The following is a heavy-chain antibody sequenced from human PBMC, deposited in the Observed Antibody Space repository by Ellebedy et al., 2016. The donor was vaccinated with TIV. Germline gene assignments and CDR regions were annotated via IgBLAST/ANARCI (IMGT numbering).Heavy chain of an antibody. J-gene: IGHJ5*02. CDR1: GDSITNYY. V-gene: IGHV4-59*01. CDR3: ARVRGPHNKNWFDP. Sequence: SETLSLTCTVSGDSITNYYRNWIRQPPGKGLEWIAYIYHTGSTNYNPSLKSRVTLSIDTSKNQFSLNLSSVTAADTAVYYCARVRGPHNKNWFDPWGQGTQVTVSS. CDR2: IYHTGST. D-gene: IGHD1-14*01.